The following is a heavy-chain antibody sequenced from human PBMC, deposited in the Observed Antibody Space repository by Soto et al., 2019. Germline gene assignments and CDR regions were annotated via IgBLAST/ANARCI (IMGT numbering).Heavy chain of an antibody. D-gene: IGHD4-17*01. Sequence: QVQLVQSGAEVKKPGASVKVSCKASGYTFTSYAMHWVRQAPGQRLEWMGWINAGNGNTKYSQKFQGRVTITRDTSASTAYMELSSLISEDTAVYYCAREAYGKLSACDIWGQGTMVTVSS. CDR2: INAGNGNT. CDR1: GYTFTSYA. J-gene: IGHJ3*02. CDR3: AREAYGKLSACDI. V-gene: IGHV1-3*01.